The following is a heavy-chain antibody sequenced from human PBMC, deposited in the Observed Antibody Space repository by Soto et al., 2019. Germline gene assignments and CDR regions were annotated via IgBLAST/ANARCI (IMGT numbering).Heavy chain of an antibody. CDR3: AIGLGGGNSGKTYYFDY. CDR1: GGSVTSGDYS. J-gene: IGHJ4*02. V-gene: IGHV4-30-4*01. CDR2: INYSGST. D-gene: IGHD2-21*02. Sequence: PSETLSLTCTVSGGSVTSGDYSWTWIRQPPGKGLEWVANINYSGSTNYNPSLKRRLTISVDTSKNQFSLKLSSVTAADTAVYYCAIGLGGGNSGKTYYFDYWGQGALVTVSS.